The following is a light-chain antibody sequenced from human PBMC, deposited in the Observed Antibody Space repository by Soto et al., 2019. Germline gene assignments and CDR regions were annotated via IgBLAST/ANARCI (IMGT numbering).Light chain of an antibody. CDR1: QSISSSF. J-gene: IGKJ5*01. CDR2: GAS. V-gene: IGKV3-20*01. CDR3: QQYDNSPIT. Sequence: ESVLTQSPGILSLSPGRRPSLSCGASQSISSSFLAWYQQKNGQAPRIXIYGASSRATGIPDRFSGTGSETDFTLTISRLETEDFAVYYCQQYDNSPITFGQGTRLEIK.